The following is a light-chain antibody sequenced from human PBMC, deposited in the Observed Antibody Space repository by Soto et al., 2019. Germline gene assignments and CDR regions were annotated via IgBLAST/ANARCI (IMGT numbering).Light chain of an antibody. CDR2: GNS. Sequence: QSVLTQPPSVSGAPGQRVTISCTGSSSNIGAGYDVHWYQQLPGTAPKLLIYGNSNRPSGVPDRFSGSKSGTSASLAIPGLQAEDEADYYCQSYDSGLSGSRVFGGGTQLTVL. J-gene: IGLJ3*02. CDR3: QSYDSGLSGSRV. V-gene: IGLV1-40*01. CDR1: SSNIGAGYD.